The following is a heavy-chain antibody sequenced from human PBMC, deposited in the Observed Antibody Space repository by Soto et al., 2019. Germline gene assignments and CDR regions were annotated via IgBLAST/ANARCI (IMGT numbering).Heavy chain of an antibody. CDR2: IFQSGST. CDR3: ARGRGRYSSGWSWFDP. V-gene: IGHV4-4*02. J-gene: IGHJ5*02. Sequence: PSETLSLTCGVSGGTIRSPDWWTWVRQPPGKGLEWIGEIFQSGSTNYTPSLESRVTISVDKSKNQFSLTLTSVTAAHTAVYFCARGRGRYSSGWSWFDPWGQGILVTVSS. CDR1: GGTIRSPDW. D-gene: IGHD6-19*01.